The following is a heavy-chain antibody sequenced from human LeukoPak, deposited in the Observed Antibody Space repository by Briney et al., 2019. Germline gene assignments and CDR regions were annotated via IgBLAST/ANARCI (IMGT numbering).Heavy chain of an antibody. J-gene: IGHJ4*02. D-gene: IGHD3-3*01. CDR3: ARDRAAFGVVQVGY. V-gene: IGHV3-74*01. CDR2: INSDGTNT. Sequence: PGGSLRLSCAASTFTFSRYWMHWVRQAPGKGLVWVSRINSDGTNTYYADSVKGRFTISRDNTKNTQYLQMNSLRTEDTAVYYCARDRAAFGVVQVGYWGQGTLVTVSS. CDR1: TFTFSRYW.